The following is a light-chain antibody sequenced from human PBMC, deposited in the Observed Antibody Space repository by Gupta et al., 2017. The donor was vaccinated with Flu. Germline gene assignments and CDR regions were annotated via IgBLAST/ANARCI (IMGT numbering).Light chain of an antibody. J-gene: IGLJ3*02. CDR1: SSDVGGYNY. V-gene: IGLV2-14*01. CDR3: SSYTSSNSLE. CDR2: EVI. Sequence: QSALTQPASVSGSPGPSITISCTGTSSDVGGYNYVSWYQHHPGKAPKLMIYEVIKRPAGVSNRFSGSKSGNTASLTISGLQAEDEADYYGSSYTSSNSLEFGGGTKLTVL.